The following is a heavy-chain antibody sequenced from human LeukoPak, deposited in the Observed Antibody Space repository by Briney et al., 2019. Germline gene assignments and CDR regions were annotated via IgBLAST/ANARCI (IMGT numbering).Heavy chain of an antibody. CDR3: ARDVYGYTYGYYDY. V-gene: IGHV3-7*04. Sequence: GGSLRLSCAASGFTFSRFWMSRVRQAPGKGLEWVANINQNGGDKYYVDSVKGRFTISRDNAKNSLDLQMNSLRAEDTAVYYCARDVYGYTYGYYDYWGQGILVTVSS. CDR2: INQNGGDK. CDR1: GFTFSRFW. D-gene: IGHD5-18*01. J-gene: IGHJ4*02.